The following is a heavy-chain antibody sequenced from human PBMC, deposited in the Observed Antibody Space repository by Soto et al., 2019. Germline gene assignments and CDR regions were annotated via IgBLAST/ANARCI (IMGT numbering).Heavy chain of an antibody. CDR2: IDYSGGT. CDR1: GGSIYGYY. Sequence: NPSETLSLTCTVSGGSIYGYYWSWIRQPPGKGLQWIGYIDYSGGTNDDPSLRSRVTISVDTSKNQFSLKLTSVTAADTAVYYCATSGLGTAMVNFDFWGQG. CDR3: ATSGLGTAMVNFDF. V-gene: IGHV4-59*12. D-gene: IGHD5-18*01. J-gene: IGHJ4*02.